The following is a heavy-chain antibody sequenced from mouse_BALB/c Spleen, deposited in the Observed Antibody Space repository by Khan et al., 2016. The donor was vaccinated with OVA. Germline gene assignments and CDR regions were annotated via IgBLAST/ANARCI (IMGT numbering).Heavy chain of an antibody. CDR1: GFSLSNYG. V-gene: IGHV2-6*02. CDR2: IWSDGKT. CDR3: ARNTHMMTTVMDY. J-gene: IGHJ4*01. Sequence: QMQLEESGPGLVAPSQSLSITCTVSGFSLSNYGVHWVRQPPGKGLEWLVVIWSDGKTTYNSTLKSRLSISKDNSKSQVFLKMNSLQTDDTAMYYCARNTHMMTTVMDYWGQGTSVTVSS. D-gene: IGHD2-4*01.